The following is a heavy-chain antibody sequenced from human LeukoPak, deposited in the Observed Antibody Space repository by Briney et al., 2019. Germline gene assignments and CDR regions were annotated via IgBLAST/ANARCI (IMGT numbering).Heavy chain of an antibody. D-gene: IGHD1-26*01. CDR3: TRDQGRGSYSFFLYYFDY. J-gene: IGHJ4*02. Sequence: GGSLRLSCTASGFTFGDYAMSWFRQAPGKGLEWVGFIRSKAYGGTTEYAASVKGRFTISRDDSKSIAYLQMNSLKTEDTAVYYCTRDQGRGSYSFFLYYFDYWGQGTLVTVSS. CDR1: GFTFGDYA. CDR2: IRSKAYGGTT. V-gene: IGHV3-49*03.